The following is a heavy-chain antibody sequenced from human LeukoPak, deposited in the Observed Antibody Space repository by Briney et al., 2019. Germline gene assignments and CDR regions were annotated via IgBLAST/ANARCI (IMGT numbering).Heavy chain of an antibody. V-gene: IGHV3-64*01. CDR3: ARVGYDILTGYYDY. J-gene: IGHJ4*02. CDR1: GFTFSSYA. D-gene: IGHD3-9*01. CDR2: ISSNGGST. Sequence: PGGSLRLFCAASGFTFSSYAMHWVRQAPGKGLEYVSAISSNGGSTYYANSVKGGFTISRDNSKNTLYLQMGSLRAEDMAVYYCARVGYDILTGYYDYWGQGTLVTVSS.